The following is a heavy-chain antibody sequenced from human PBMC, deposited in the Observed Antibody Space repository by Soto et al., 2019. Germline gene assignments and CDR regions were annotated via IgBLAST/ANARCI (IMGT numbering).Heavy chain of an antibody. CDR1: GFTFSTSS. D-gene: IGHD1-1*01. J-gene: IGHJ4*02. CDR3: VRESIRAPTGLY. CDR2: TRFSGGII. Sequence: EAQLVESGGGLVQPGGSLRLSCAASGFTFSTSSMSWVRQAPGKGLEWVSYTRFSGGIIYYADSVRGRFAISRDNAKNSLNSEMNSLRAEDTAVYYCVRESIRAPTGLYWGQGTLVTVSS. V-gene: IGHV3-48*01.